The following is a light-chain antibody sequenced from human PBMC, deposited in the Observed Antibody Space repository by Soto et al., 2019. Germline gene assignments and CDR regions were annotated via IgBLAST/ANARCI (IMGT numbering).Light chain of an antibody. CDR2: GAS. V-gene: IGKV3-20*01. Sequence: EIVLTQSPGTLSLSPGEGATLSCRASQSVSTNFFAWYQQKPGQAPRLLIYGASTRATGIPDRFSGSGSGTDFTLTISRLEPEYFAVYYCQQYCRTSWTFGQGTKVEIK. J-gene: IGKJ1*01. CDR1: QSVSTNF. CDR3: QQYCRTSWT.